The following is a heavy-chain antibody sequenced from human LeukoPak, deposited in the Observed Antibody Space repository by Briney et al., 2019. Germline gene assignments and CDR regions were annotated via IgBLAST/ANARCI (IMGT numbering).Heavy chain of an antibody. CDR3: ARDRHYYDSSGYYYDRWFDP. V-gene: IGHV3-11*04. CDR1: GFTFSDYY. Sequence: GGSLRLSCAASGFTFSDYYMSWIRQAPGKGLEWVSYISSSGSTIYYADSVKGRFTISRDNAKNSLYLQMNSPRAEDTAVYYCARDRHYYDSSGYYYDRWFDPWGQGTLVTVSS. J-gene: IGHJ5*02. CDR2: ISSSGSTI. D-gene: IGHD3-22*01.